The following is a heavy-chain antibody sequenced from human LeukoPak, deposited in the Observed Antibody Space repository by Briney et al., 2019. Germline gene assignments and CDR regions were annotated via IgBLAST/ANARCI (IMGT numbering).Heavy chain of an antibody. CDR2: INQGSSDI. CDR1: GFTFSGYW. CDR3: ARDGGSFCDFDY. J-gene: IGHJ4*02. V-gene: IGHV3-7*01. Sequence: PGGSLRLSCATSGFTFSGYWMTWVRQPPGKGLEWVANINQGSSDISYVGSVRGRFTISRDNAKNSLFLQMNSLRAEDTAVYFCARDGGSFCDFDYWGQGALVTVSS. D-gene: IGHD1-26*01.